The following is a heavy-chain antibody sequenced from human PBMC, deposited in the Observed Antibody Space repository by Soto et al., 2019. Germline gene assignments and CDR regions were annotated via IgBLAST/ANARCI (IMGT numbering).Heavy chain of an antibody. CDR3: ARTPFSLILATVLHYFDS. V-gene: IGHV4-59*01. Sequence: QVQLQESGPGLVKPSETLSLTCTVSGASIRSTYWSWIRQSPGKGLEWIGYIYYSGTSNYNPSLKYRVTISVDTSKNQLSLNVTFVTAADSAFYYCARTPFSLILATVLHYFDSWGQGTLVTVSA. D-gene: IGHD2-21*01. CDR1: GASIRSTY. J-gene: IGHJ4*02. CDR2: IYYSGTS.